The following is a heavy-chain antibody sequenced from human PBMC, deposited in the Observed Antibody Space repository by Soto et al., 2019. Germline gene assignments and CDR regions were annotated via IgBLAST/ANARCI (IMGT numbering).Heavy chain of an antibody. V-gene: IGHV3-30*03. CDR2: ISSDATNK. CDR3: ARSGPAQDCRGGGCHRPFDF. J-gene: IGHJ4*02. D-gene: IGHD2-15*01. Sequence: GGSLRLSCAASGFSFSYSGFHWVRLAPGKGLEWLAFISSDATNKYYPYSLEDRLTVSRDNSKNTLYLQMNSLRPEDTAVYFCARSGPAQDCRGGGCHRPFDFWGQGTLVTVSS. CDR1: GFSFSYSG.